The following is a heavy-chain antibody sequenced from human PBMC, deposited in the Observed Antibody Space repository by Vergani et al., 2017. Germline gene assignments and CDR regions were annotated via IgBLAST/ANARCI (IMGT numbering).Heavy chain of an antibody. CDR3: ATYDSSGYYGTFDY. V-gene: IGHV4-59*01. Sequence: QVQLQESGPGLVKPSETLSLTCTVSGGSISSYYWSWIRQPPGKGLEGIGYIYYSGGTNYNPSLKSRVTISVDTSKNQFSLKLSSVTAADTAAYYCATYDSSGYYGTFDYWGQGTLVTFSS. J-gene: IGHJ4*02. D-gene: IGHD3-22*01. CDR2: IYYSGGT. CDR1: GGSISSYY.